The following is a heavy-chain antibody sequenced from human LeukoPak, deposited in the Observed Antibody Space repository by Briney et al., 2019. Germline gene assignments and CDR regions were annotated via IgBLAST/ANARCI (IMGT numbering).Heavy chain of an antibody. V-gene: IGHV4-59*08. CDR2: ISDSGRT. D-gene: IGHD3-16*01. CDR1: GGSISSYY. J-gene: IGHJ5*02. CDR3: ARQFALTWFDP. Sequence: SETLSLTCTVSGGSISSYYWSWIRQPPGKRLEWIGYISDSGRTNYNPSLKSRVSISPDTSKNQLSLRLSSVTAADTAVYYCARQFALTWFDPWGQGTLVTVSS.